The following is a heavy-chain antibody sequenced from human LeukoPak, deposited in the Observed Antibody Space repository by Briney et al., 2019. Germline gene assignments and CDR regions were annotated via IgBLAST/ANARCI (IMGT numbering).Heavy chain of an antibody. CDR3: ARAIRRFGELLSGLDY. CDR2: IYTSGST. D-gene: IGHD3-10*01. Sequence: SETLSLTCTASGGSVSSYYWSWVRQPAGKGLEWIGRIYTSGSTNYNPSLKSRVTMSVDTSKNQFSLKLSSVTAADTAVYYCARAIRRFGELLSGLDYWGQGTLVTVSS. V-gene: IGHV4-4*07. J-gene: IGHJ4*02. CDR1: GGSVSSYY.